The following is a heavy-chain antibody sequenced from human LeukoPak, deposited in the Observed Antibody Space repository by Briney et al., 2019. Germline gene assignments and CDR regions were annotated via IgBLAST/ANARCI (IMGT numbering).Heavy chain of an antibody. D-gene: IGHD4-23*01. CDR2: IKYDGNEE. V-gene: IGHV3-7*01. J-gene: IGHJ4*02. Sequence: GGSLRLSCAASGFTFSDYWMSWMRQAPGKGLAWVANIKYDGNEEYYVDSVKGRFTISRDNAKNSLYLQLNSLRVEDTAVYYCKSGGAAPGSFDNWGQGTLVTVSP. CDR3: KSGGAAPGSFDN. CDR1: GFTFSDYW.